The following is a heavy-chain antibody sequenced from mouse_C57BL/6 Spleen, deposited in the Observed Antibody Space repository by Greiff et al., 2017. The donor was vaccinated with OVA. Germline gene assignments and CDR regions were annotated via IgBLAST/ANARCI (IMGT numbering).Heavy chain of an antibody. Sequence: QVQLQQSGAELARPGASVKLSCTASGYTFTSYGISWVKQRTGQGLEWIGEIYPRSGNTYYNEKFKGKATLTADKSAITASMELRILTSEDSAVYFCARAGTGGYFDVWGTGTTVTVSS. CDR2: IYPRSGNT. V-gene: IGHV1-81*01. CDR1: GYTFTSYG. D-gene: IGHD3-3*01. J-gene: IGHJ1*03. CDR3: ARAGTGGYFDV.